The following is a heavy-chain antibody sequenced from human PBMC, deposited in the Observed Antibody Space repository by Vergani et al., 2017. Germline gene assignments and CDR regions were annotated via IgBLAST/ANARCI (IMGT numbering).Heavy chain of an antibody. V-gene: IGHV4-61*02. CDR2: IYTSGNT. CDR3: ARGSRDNWYFDL. CDR1: GGSISSGSYY. D-gene: IGHD1-26*01. Sequence: QVQLQESGPGLVKPSQTLSLTCTVSGGSISSGSYYWSWIRKPAGKGLEWIGRIYTSGNTNYNPPLKSRVTISVDTSKNQFSLRLTSVTAEDTAVYYCARGSRDNWYFDLWGRGTLVTVSS. J-gene: IGHJ2*01.